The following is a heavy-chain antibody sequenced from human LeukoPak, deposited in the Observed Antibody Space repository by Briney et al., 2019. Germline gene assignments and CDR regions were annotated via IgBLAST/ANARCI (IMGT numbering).Heavy chain of an antibody. V-gene: IGHV4-39*01. J-gene: IGHJ4*02. D-gene: IGHD3-10*01. CDR2: IYYSGST. CDR1: GGSISSSSYY. CDR3: ARSMGREFDY. Sequence: SETLSLTCTVSGGSISSSSYYWGSIRQPPGKGLEWIGSIYYSGSTYYNPSLKSRVTISVDTSKNQFSLKLSSVTAADTAVYYCARSMGREFDYWGQGTLVTVSS.